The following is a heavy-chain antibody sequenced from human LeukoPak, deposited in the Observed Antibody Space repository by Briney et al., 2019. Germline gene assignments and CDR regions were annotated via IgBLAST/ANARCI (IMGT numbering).Heavy chain of an antibody. J-gene: IGHJ4*02. CDR1: GFTFSNYA. Sequence: GGYLRLSCAASGFTFSNYAMSWVRQAPGKGLEWVAFIRYDGSNKYYADSVKGRFTISRDNAKNSLYLQMNSLRAEDTAVYYCASDSPHHYWGQGTLVTVSS. CDR3: ASDSPHHY. CDR2: IRYDGSNK. V-gene: IGHV3-33*08.